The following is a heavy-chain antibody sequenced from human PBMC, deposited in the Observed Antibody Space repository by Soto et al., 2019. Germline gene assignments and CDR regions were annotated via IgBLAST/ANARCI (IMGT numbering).Heavy chain of an antibody. Sequence: GGSLRLSCAASGFTFSSYAMSWVRQAPGKGLEWVSAISGSGGSTYYADSVKGRFTISRDNSKNTLYLQMNSLRAEDTAVYYCAKGGAARPFFELEYYYYYYMDVWGKGTTVTVSS. CDR3: AKGGAARPFFELEYYYYYYMDV. J-gene: IGHJ6*03. D-gene: IGHD6-6*01. V-gene: IGHV3-23*01. CDR1: GFTFSSYA. CDR2: ISGSGGST.